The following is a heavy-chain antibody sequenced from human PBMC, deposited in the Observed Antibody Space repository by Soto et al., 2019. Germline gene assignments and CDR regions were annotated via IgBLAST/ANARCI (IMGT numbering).Heavy chain of an antibody. V-gene: IGHV1-69*01. CDR3: ASRRYSYGSYYYYGMDV. CDR1: GGTFSSYA. Sequence: QVQLVQSGAEVKKPGSSVKVSCKASGGTFSSYAISWVRQAPGQGLEWMGGIIPIFGTANYAQKFQGRVTITADESTSTAYIELSSLRSEDTAVYYCASRRYSYGSYYYYGMDVWGQGTTVTVSS. J-gene: IGHJ6*02. D-gene: IGHD5-18*01. CDR2: IIPIFGTA.